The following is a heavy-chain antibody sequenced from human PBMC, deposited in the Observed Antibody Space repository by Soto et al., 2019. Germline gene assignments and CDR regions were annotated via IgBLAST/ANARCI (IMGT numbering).Heavy chain of an antibody. Sequence: GGSLRLSCAASGFTFSTYAMTWVRQAPGKGLEWVSSIGPRRNSTHYADSVKGRFTISRDNVKNSLYLQMNSLTDEDTAVYYCVREDYDRSGSFDYWGQGTLVTVSS. CDR2: IGPRRNST. V-gene: IGHV3-48*02. D-gene: IGHD3-22*01. J-gene: IGHJ4*02. CDR3: VREDYDRSGSFDY. CDR1: GFTFSTYA.